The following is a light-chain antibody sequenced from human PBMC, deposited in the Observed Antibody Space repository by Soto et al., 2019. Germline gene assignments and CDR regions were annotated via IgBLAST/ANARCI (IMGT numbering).Light chain of an antibody. CDR3: SSYTSSNTLYV. CDR2: EVS. V-gene: IGLV2-14*01. CDR1: SSDVGGYNY. Sequence: QSALAQPASVSGSPGQSITISCTGTSSDVGGYNYVSWYQQHPGKAPKLMIYEVSNRPSGVSNCFSGSKSGNTASLTISGLQAEDEADYYCSSYTSSNTLYVFGTGTKVTVL. J-gene: IGLJ1*01.